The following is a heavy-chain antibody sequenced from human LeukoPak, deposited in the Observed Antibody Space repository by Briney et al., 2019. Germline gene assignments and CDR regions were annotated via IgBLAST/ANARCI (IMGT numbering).Heavy chain of an antibody. J-gene: IGHJ6*04. Sequence: SETLSLTCTVSGYSISSGYYWGWIRQPPGKGLEWIGSIYHSGSTYYNPSLKSRVTISVDTSKNQFSLKLSSVTAADTAVYYCARVLGYCSGGSCSQGMDVWGKGTTVTVSS. D-gene: IGHD2-15*01. CDR1: GYSISSGYY. V-gene: IGHV4-38-2*02. CDR3: ARVLGYCSGGSCSQGMDV. CDR2: IYHSGST.